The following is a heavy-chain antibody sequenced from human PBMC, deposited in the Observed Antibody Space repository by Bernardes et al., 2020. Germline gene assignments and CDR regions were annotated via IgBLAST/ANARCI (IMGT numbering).Heavy chain of an antibody. CDR1: GGSVSSGSYY. Sequence: SEPLSLTCTVSGGSVSSGSYYWSWIRQPPGKGLEWIGYIYYSGSTNYNPSLKSRVTISVDTSKNQFSLKLSSVTAADTAVYYCARDKEWSGWFDPWGQGTLVTVSS. D-gene: IGHD3-3*01. V-gene: IGHV4-61*01. CDR2: IYYSGST. J-gene: IGHJ5*02. CDR3: ARDKEWSGWFDP.